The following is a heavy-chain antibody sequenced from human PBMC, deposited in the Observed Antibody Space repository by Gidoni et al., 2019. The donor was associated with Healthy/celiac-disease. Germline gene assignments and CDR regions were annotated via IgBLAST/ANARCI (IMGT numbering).Heavy chain of an antibody. Sequence: QVQLVESGGGLVKPGGSLRLSCADSGFTFRAYYMSWSRQAPGKGLEWVSYISSRGSTIYYADPVKGRFTISRDNAKNSLYLQMNSLRAEDTAVYYCARGIEMATAYYYYYYGMDVWGQGTTVTVSS. CDR2: ISSRGSTI. V-gene: IGHV3-11*01. D-gene: IGHD5-18*01. CDR1: GFTFRAYY. J-gene: IGHJ6*02. CDR3: ARGIEMATAYYYYYYGMDV.